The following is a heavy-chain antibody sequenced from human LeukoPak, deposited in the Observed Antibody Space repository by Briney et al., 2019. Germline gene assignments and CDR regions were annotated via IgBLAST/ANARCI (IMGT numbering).Heavy chain of an antibody. D-gene: IGHD2-2*01. CDR2: INHTGTT. V-gene: IGHV4-34*01. Sequence: SETLSLTCTVYVGSFSGYYWSWIRQSPGKGLEWIGEINHTGTTNSNPSLGSRLTMSVDSSKNQFSLKLTSVTAADRGVYYCARGASTSLEYLYYMDVWGKGTTVTVSS. J-gene: IGHJ6*03. CDR1: VGSFSGYY. CDR3: ARGASTSLEYLYYMDV.